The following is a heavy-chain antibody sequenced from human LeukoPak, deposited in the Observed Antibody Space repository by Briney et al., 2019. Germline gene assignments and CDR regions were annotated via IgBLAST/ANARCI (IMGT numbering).Heavy chain of an antibody. CDR3: ARSNREFASGSGDY. J-gene: IGHJ4*02. V-gene: IGHV3-7*05. CDR1: GFPFSTHW. D-gene: IGHD3-10*01. CDR2: INQDGSQK. Sequence: PGGSLRLSCAASGFPFSTHWMSWGRQAPGKGLEWVANINQDGSQKSCVDSVKGRFSISRDNAKNSLYLQMHSLRAEDTAVYYCARSNREFASGSGDYWGQGTLVTVSS.